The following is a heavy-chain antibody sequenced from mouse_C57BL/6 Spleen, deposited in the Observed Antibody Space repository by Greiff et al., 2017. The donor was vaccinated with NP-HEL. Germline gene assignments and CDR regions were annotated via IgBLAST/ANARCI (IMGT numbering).Heavy chain of an antibody. D-gene: IGHD1-1*01. Sequence: VQLQQSGADLVKAGASVKMSCKASGYTFTSYWMHWVKQRLGQGLEWFAETNPTNGRTYYNEKFKSKATLTVDKSSSTAYMLLSGPTFEDSAVYYFARINKIVATYFDYWGQGTTLTVSS. CDR2: TNPTNGRT. J-gene: IGHJ2*01. V-gene: IGHV1S81*02. CDR3: ARINKIVATYFDY. CDR1: GYTFTSYW.